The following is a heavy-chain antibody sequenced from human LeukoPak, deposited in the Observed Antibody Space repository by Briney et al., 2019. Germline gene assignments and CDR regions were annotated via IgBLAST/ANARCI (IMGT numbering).Heavy chain of an antibody. Sequence: SETLSLTCAVYGGSFSGYYWSWIRQPPGKGLEWIGEINHSGSTNYNPSLKSRVTISLDTSKSQFSLQVTSVTAADTAVYYCARVSYDSSGYDPYFFDYWGLGTLVTVSS. D-gene: IGHD3-22*01. V-gene: IGHV4-34*01. CDR1: GGSFSGYY. CDR3: ARVSYDSSGYDPYFFDY. CDR2: INHSGST. J-gene: IGHJ4*02.